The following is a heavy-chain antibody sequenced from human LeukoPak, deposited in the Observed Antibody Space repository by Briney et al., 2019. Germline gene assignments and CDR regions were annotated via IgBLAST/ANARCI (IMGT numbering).Heavy chain of an antibody. D-gene: IGHD1-26*01. CDR2: IRYDGSNK. J-gene: IGHJ4*01. CDR1: GFTFSSYG. CDR3: PKAQKGYYAPFDH. Sequence: PGGSLRLSCAASGFTFSSYGMHWVRQAPGKGLEWVACIRYDGSNKYYADSVKGRFTISRDNSKNTLYLQMNSLRAEDTAVYYCPKAQKGYYAPFDHWGHGNPVTVSP. V-gene: IGHV3-30*02.